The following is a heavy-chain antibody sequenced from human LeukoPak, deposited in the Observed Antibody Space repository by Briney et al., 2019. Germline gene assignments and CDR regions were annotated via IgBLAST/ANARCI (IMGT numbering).Heavy chain of an antibody. D-gene: IGHD3-22*01. J-gene: IGHJ4*02. CDR1: GFSFSGHW. CDR3: AKGWVVVITSVVYNF. V-gene: IGHV3-74*01. Sequence: GGSLRLSCTASGFSFSGHWMHWARQLPGKGLVWVSRISPTGSTTSYADSVKGRFTVSRDNSKNTLYLQMNSLRAEDTAVYYCAKGWVVVITSVVYNFWGQGTLGNGSS. CDR2: ISPTGSTT.